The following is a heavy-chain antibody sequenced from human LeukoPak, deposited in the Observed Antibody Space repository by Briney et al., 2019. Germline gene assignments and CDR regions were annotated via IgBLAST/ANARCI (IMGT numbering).Heavy chain of an antibody. CDR3: ARVRGDQDAFDI. D-gene: IGHD3-10*01. J-gene: IGHJ3*02. CDR2: IYYSGST. V-gene: IGHV4-59*01. CDR1: GGSISSYY. Sequence: SETLSLTCTVSGGSISSYYWSWIRQPPGKGLEWIGYIYYSGSTNYNPSLKSRVTIPVDTSKNQFSLKLSSVTAADTAVYYCARVRGDQDAFDIWGQGTMVTVSS.